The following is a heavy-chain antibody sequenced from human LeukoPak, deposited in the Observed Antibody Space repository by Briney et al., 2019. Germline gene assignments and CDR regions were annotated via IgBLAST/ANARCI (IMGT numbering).Heavy chain of an antibody. CDR1: GYTFTGYY. D-gene: IGHD3-22*01. V-gene: IGHV1-2*02. Sequence: ASVKVSCKASGYTFTGYYIHWVRQAPGQGLEWMGWINPDSGGTNYAQKVQGRVTMTTDTSTSTAYMELRSLRSDDTAVYYCARGNVYYDSSGYYYPFDYWGQGTLVTVSS. J-gene: IGHJ4*02. CDR3: ARGNVYYDSSGYYYPFDY. CDR2: INPDSGGT.